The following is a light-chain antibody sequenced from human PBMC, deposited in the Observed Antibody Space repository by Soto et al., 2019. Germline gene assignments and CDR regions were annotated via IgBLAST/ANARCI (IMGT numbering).Light chain of an antibody. CDR1: QSVSSY. CDR2: GAS. Sequence: EIVLTQSPATLSLSPGERATLSCRASQSVSSYLAWYQQKPGQAPRLLIYGASSRATGIPDRFSGSGSGTDFTLTISRLEPEDFAVYYCQQYNNWPTWTFGQGTKV. J-gene: IGKJ1*01. V-gene: IGKV3-20*01. CDR3: QQYNNWPTWT.